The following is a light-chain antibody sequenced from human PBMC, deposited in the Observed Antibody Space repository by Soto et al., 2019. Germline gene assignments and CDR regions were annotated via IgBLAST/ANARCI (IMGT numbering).Light chain of an antibody. CDR2: AAS. CDR3: QQSYSTPYT. V-gene: IGKV1-39*01. CDR1: QSISSY. Sequence: DIQMTKSPSSLSASVGDRVTITCRASQSISSYLNWYQQKPGKAPKLLIYAASSLQSGVPSRFSGSGSWTCFTLTIISLQPEEFATYYCQQSYSTPYTFGQGTKLEIK. J-gene: IGKJ2*01.